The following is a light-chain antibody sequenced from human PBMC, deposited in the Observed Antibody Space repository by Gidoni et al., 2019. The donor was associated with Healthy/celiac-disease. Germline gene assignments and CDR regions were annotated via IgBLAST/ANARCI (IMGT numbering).Light chain of an antibody. CDR1: SSDVGGYNY. V-gene: IGLV2-14*01. Sequence: QSPLTQPATVAGSPGQSFTSSCTGTSSDVGGYNYVPWYQQHPGKAPKLMIYDVSNRPSGVANRFSGSKSGNTASLNISGLQAENEADYYCSSYTSSSTPVVFGGGTKLTVL. CDR3: SSYTSSSTPVV. J-gene: IGLJ2*01. CDR2: DVS.